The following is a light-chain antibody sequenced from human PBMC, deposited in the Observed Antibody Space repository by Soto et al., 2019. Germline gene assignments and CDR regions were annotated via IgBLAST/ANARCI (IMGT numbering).Light chain of an antibody. Sequence: DIQMTQSPSSLSVSVGDRVTTTCRASQSIGGFLNWYQQKLGKAPKLLIYAASSLQSGVPSRFSGSGSRTEFTLTISSLQPDDFATYYCQQYNSYPITFGQGTRLEIK. CDR2: AAS. CDR3: QQYNSYPIT. J-gene: IGKJ5*01. V-gene: IGKV1-5*01. CDR1: QSIGGF.